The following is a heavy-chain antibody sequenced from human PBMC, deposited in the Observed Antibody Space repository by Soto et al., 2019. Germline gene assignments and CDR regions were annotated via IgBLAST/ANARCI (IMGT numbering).Heavy chain of an antibody. CDR3: ARDGYSYGTSLDY. D-gene: IGHD5-18*01. CDR2: ISSSSSYI. Sequence: PGGSLRHSCAASGFTFSSYSMNWVRQAPGKGLEWVSSISSSSSYIYYADSVEGRFTISRDNAKNSLYLQMNSLRAEDTAVYYCARDGYSYGTSLDYWGQGTLVTGSS. V-gene: IGHV3-21*01. J-gene: IGHJ4*02. CDR1: GFTFSSYS.